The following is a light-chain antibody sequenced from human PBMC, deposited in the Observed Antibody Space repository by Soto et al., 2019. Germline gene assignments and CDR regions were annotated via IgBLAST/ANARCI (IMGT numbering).Light chain of an antibody. V-gene: IGKV1-5*03. Sequence: DIQMTQSPSTLSASVGDTVTISCRASQSFSSWLAWYQQKPGKAPKLLIYKASSLQSGVPSRFSGSGSGTEFTLTISSLQPDDFATYYCQQYNSFPWTFGQGTKVHIK. J-gene: IGKJ1*01. CDR3: QQYNSFPWT. CDR2: KAS. CDR1: QSFSSW.